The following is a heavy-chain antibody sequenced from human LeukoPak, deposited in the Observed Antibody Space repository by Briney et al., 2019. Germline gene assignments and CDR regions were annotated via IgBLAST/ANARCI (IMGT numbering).Heavy chain of an antibody. CDR1: GGSISSSSYF. CDR3: ARPVGSTLVAHYFDY. V-gene: IGHV4-39*01. J-gene: IGHJ4*02. CDR2: FYYRGVT. D-gene: IGHD5-12*01. Sequence: SETLSPTCTVSGGSISSSSYFWGWIRQPPGKGLEWLGSFYYRGVTYYNPSLKSRVIISVDMSKNQFSLSLSSMTAADTATYYCARPVGSTLVAHYFDYWGQGTLVTVSS.